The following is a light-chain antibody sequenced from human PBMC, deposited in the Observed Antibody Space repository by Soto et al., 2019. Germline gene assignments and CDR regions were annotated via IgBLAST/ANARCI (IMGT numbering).Light chain of an antibody. CDR2: AAS. Sequence: DIQVTQSPSSLSASVGDRITITCRTSQNIDTYLNWYQQNPGKAPKLLISAASRLQSGVPSRFSGSGYGTDFTLTITSLQAEDFATYYCQQTYDNPRTFGQGTKV. CDR3: QQTYDNPRT. CDR1: QNIDTY. V-gene: IGKV1-39*01. J-gene: IGKJ1*01.